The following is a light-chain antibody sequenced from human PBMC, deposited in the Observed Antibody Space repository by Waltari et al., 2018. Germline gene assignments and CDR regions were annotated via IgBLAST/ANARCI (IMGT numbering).Light chain of an antibody. CDR1: QSISSW. Sequence: DIQMTQSPSTLSASVGDRVTITCRARQSISSWLAWYQLKPGKAPKLLIYKASGLESGVPSRFSGSGSGTEFTLTISSLQPDDFATYCQQYNSYSRTFGQGTKVEIK. J-gene: IGKJ1*01. CDR3: QQYNSYSRT. V-gene: IGKV1-5*03. CDR2: KAS.